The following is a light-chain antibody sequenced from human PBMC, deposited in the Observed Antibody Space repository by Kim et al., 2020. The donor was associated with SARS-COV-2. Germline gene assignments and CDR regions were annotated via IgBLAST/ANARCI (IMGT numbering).Light chain of an antibody. Sequence: DVVMTQSPLSLPVTLGQPASISCRSSQSLVYSDGNTYLNWFQQRPGQSPRRLIYKVSNRDSWVPDRFSGSGSGTDFTLKISRVEAEYVGVYYCMQGIHPITFGQGTRLEIK. CDR3: MQGIHPIT. CDR1: QSLVYSDGNTY. CDR2: KVS. J-gene: IGKJ5*01. V-gene: IGKV2-30*01.